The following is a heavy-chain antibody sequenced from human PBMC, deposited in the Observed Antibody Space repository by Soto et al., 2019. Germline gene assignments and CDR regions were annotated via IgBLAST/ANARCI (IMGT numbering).Heavy chain of an antibody. CDR1: GGSISSYY. V-gene: IGHV4-59*01. CDR2: IYYSGST. Sequence: SETLSLTCTVSGGSISSYYWSWIRQPPGKGLEWIGYIYYSGSTNYNPSLKSRVTISVDTSKNQFSLKLSSVTAADTAVYYCARSWLQRIFWFDTWGQGTLVTVSS. CDR3: ARSWLQRIFWFDT. J-gene: IGHJ5*02. D-gene: IGHD5-12*01.